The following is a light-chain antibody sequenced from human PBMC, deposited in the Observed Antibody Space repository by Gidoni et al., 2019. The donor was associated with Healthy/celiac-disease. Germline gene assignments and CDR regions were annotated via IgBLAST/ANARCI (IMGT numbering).Light chain of an antibody. V-gene: IGKV3-11*01. J-gene: IGKJ3*01. CDR1: QSVSSY. CDR3: QQRSNWPPRT. Sequence: EIVLTQSPATLSLSPGERATLSFRASQSVSSYLAWYQQKPGQAPRLLSYDASNRATGIPARFSGSGSVTDFTLTISSLEPEDFAVYYCQQRSNWPPRTFGPGTKVDIK. CDR2: DAS.